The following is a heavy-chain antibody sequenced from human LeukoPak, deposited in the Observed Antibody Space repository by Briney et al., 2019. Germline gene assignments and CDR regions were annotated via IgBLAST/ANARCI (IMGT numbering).Heavy chain of an antibody. CDR1: GFTYTIYA. Sequence: PGRSLRLSRAASGFTYTIYAMHWVRQAPGKGLEWVAVISDDGSNTYYADSVKGRFTISRDNSKNTLSLQMNSLRAEDTAIYYCAKGGVIVYVGNYWGQGTLVTVSS. V-gene: IGHV3-30-3*01. J-gene: IGHJ4*02. CDR2: ISDDGSNT. CDR3: AKGGVIVYVGNY. D-gene: IGHD3-16*02.